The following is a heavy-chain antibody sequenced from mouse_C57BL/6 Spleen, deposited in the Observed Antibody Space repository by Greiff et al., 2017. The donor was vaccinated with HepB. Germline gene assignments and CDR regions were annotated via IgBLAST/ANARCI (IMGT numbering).Heavy chain of an antibody. J-gene: IGHJ1*03. V-gene: IGHV1-55*01. CDR3: ARMILYCCSSYGYFDV. CDR1: GYTFTSYW. D-gene: IGHD1-1*01. Sequence: QVQLQQPGAELVKPGASVKMSCKASGYTFTSYWITWVKQRPGQGLEWIGDIYPGSGSTNYNEKFKSKATLTVDTSSSTAYMQLSSLTSEDSAVYYCARMILYCCSSYGYFDVWGTGTTVTVSS. CDR2: IYPGSGST.